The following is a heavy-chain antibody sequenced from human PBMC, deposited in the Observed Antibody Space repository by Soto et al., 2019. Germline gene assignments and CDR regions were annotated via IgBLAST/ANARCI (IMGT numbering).Heavy chain of an antibody. CDR3: ARDLGGQIALAFGELPIDY. J-gene: IGHJ4*02. Sequence: GGSLRLSCAASGFTFSSYGMHWVRQAPGKGLEWVAVIWYDGSNKYYADSVKGRFTISRDNSKSRLYLQMNSLGAEETAVYYCARDLGGQIALAFGELPIDYWGQGTLVTVSS. V-gene: IGHV3-33*01. D-gene: IGHD3-10*01. CDR2: IWYDGSNK. CDR1: GFTFSSYG.